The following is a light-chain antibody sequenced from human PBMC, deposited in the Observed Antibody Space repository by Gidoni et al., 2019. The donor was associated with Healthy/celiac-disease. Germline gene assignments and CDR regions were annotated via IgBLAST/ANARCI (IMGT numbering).Light chain of an antibody. CDR1: QGISSY. V-gene: IGKV1-8*01. CDR3: QQYYSYPIFT. CDR2: AAS. J-gene: IGKJ3*01. Sequence: AIRMTQSPSSFSASTGDRVTITCRASQGISSYLAWYQQKPGKAPKLLIYAASTLQSGVPSRFSGSGSGTDFTLIISCLQSEDFATYYCQQYYSYPIFTFGPGTKVEIK.